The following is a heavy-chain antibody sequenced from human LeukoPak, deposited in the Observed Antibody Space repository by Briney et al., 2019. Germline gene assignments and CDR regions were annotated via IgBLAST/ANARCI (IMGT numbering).Heavy chain of an antibody. CDR3: AREYDISVYPHVFDI. Sequence: GGSLRLSCAASGFTFSSYAMSWVRQAPGKGLEWVAVISYDGSNKYYADSVKGRFTISRDNSKNTLYLQMNSLRAEDTAVYYCAREYDISVYPHVFDIGAQGKRATVSP. J-gene: IGHJ3*02. V-gene: IGHV3-30-3*01. CDR2: ISYDGSNK. CDR1: GFTFSSYA. D-gene: IGHD3-22*01.